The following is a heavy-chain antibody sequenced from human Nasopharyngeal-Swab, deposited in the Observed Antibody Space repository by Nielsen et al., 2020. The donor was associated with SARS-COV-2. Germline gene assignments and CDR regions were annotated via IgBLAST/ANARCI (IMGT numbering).Heavy chain of an antibody. CDR2: IKQDGSEK. V-gene: IGHV3-7*01. J-gene: IGHJ6*02. Sequence: GSLRLSCAASGFTFSSYWMSWVRQAPGKGLEWVANIKQDGSEKYYVDSVKGRFTISRDNAKNSLYLQMNSLRAEDTAVYYCARDTSSSWYDEYYYYGMDVWGQGTTVTVSS. D-gene: IGHD6-13*01. CDR3: ARDTSSSWYDEYYYYGMDV. CDR1: GFTFSSYW.